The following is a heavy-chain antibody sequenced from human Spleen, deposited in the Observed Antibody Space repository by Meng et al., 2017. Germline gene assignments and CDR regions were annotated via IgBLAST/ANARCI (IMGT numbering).Heavy chain of an antibody. CDR3: ARVRWGAGYNFVWDY. D-gene: IGHD5-24*01. Sequence: SETLSLTCTVSGGSISSGSYYWSWIRQPAGKGLEWIGRIYATGITNYNPSLKSRVIISVDTSKNQLSLNLSAVTAADTAVYYCARVRWGAGYNFVWDYWGQGTLVTVSS. CDR2: IYATGIT. CDR1: GGSISSGSYY. V-gene: IGHV4-61*02. J-gene: IGHJ4*02.